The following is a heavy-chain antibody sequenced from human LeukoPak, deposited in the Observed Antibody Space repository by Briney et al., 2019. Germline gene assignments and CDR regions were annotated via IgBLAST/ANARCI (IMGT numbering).Heavy chain of an antibody. CDR3: VRAATNSDSWSGFFDY. D-gene: IGHD3-3*01. Sequence: GGSLRLSCAASGFTFSSYAIHWVRQAPGKGLEYVSAIGSNGGSTYYANSVKGRFTISRDNSKNTLYLHMGSLRADDMAVYYCVRAATNSDSWSGFFDYWGQGTLVTVSS. V-gene: IGHV3-64*01. CDR2: IGSNGGST. J-gene: IGHJ4*02. CDR1: GFTFSSYA.